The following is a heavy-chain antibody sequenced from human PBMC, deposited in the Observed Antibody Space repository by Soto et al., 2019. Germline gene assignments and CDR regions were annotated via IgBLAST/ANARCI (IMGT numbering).Heavy chain of an antibody. Sequence: EVQLLESGGGLVQPGGSLRLACAASGFTFSSYAINWVRQAPGKGLEWVSGITNSGGNTYYEDSVKGRFTISRDNSKNTLYLQMNSMSADDTAVYYCAKGRSGGSCCYFDYWGQGTLVTVSS. J-gene: IGHJ4*02. CDR2: ITNSGGNT. D-gene: IGHD2-15*01. CDR3: AKGRSGGSCCYFDY. CDR1: GFTFSSYA. V-gene: IGHV3-23*01.